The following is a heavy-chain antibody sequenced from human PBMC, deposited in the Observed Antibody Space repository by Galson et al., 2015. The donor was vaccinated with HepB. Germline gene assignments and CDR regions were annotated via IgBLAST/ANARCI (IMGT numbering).Heavy chain of an antibody. CDR2: ISYDGSNK. CDR1: GFTFSTYG. Sequence: SLRLSCAASGFTFSTYGMHWVRQAPGKGLEWVAVISYDGSNKYYSDSVKGRFTISRDNSKNTVYLQMNSLRAEDTAVYYCAKDPHSGYTYAFFVLYYFDYWGQGTLVTVSS. J-gene: IGHJ4*02. D-gene: IGHD5-18*01. V-gene: IGHV3-30*18. CDR3: AKDPHSGYTYAFFVLYYFDY.